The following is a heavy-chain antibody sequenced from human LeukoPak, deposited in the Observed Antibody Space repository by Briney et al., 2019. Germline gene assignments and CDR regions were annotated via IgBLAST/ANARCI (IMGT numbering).Heavy chain of an antibody. J-gene: IGHJ5*01. CDR3: VKDVRYYYDSSGYFDS. V-gene: IGHV3-9*01. CDR1: GFIFDDCA. Sequence: GGSLRLSCAASGFIFDDCAMHWVRKAPGKGLEWVSGSSWDSGSMGYADSVKGRFTISRENVKNSLFLQMNSLRVDDTAFYYCVKDVRYYYDSSGYFDSWGQGTLVTVSS. CDR2: SSWDSGSM. D-gene: IGHD3-22*01.